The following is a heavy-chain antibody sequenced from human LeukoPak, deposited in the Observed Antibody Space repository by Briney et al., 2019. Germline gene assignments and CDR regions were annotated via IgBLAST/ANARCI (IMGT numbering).Heavy chain of an antibody. CDR3: ARVRLTVTAGTIDY. V-gene: IGHV4-30-4*01. Sequence: SETLSLTCTVSGGSISSYYWSWIRQPPGKGLEWIGYIYYSGSTYYNPSLKSRVTISVDTSKNQFSLKLSSVTAADTAVYYCARVRLTVTAGTIDYWGQGTLVTVSS. D-gene: IGHD4-17*01. CDR1: GGSISSYY. CDR2: IYYSGST. J-gene: IGHJ4*02.